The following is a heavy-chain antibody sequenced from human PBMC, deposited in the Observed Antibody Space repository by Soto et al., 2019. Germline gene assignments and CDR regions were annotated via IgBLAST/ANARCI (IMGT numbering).Heavy chain of an antibody. CDR3: ARDPAVAGTGEPAGFDI. D-gene: IGHD6-19*01. CDR2: ITSSSYSI. J-gene: IGHJ3*02. CDR1: GFTLGSYS. Sequence: GGSLRLSCAASGFTLGSYSMNWVRQAPGKGLEWVSYITSSSYSIYYADSVRGRFTISRDNPKNSLYLQMNSLRAEDTAVYYCARDPAVAGTGEPAGFDIWGQGTMVTVSS. V-gene: IGHV3-21*01.